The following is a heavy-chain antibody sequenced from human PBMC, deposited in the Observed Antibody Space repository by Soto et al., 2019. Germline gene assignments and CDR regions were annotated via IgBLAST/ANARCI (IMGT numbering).Heavy chain of an antibody. V-gene: IGHV1-69*01. CDR3: ARQSSPINYYYGMDV. CDR2: IIPIFGTA. D-gene: IGHD5-12*01. J-gene: IGHJ6*02. Sequence: QGLEWMGGIIPIFGTANYAQKFQGRVTITGDESASTAYMELSSLRSEDTAVYYCARQSSPINYYYGMDVWGQGTTVTVSS.